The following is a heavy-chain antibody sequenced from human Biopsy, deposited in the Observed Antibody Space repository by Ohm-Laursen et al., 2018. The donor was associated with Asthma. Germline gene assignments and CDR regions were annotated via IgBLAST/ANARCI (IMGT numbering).Heavy chain of an antibody. CDR1: GFTFSSFG. CDR2: ISNDGSDE. V-gene: IGHV3-30*18. CDR3: AKDVFPGWELRRGPDY. Sequence: SLRLSCAASGFTFSSFGMHWVRQAPGKGLEWVALISNDGSDEYYADSVEGRCTISRDNSRNTLHLQMNSLRAEDTAVYYCAKDVFPGWELRRGPDYWGQGTLVTVSS. D-gene: IGHD1-26*01. J-gene: IGHJ4*02.